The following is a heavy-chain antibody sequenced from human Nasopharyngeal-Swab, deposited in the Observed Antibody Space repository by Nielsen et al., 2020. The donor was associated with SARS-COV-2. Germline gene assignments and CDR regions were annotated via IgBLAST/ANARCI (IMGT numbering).Heavy chain of an antibody. J-gene: IGHJ6*02. CDR2: IYSGGSST. V-gene: IGHV3-23*03. Sequence: WIRQPPGKGLEWVSVIYSGGSSTYYADSVKGRFTISRDNSKSTLYLQMNSLRAEDTAVYYCAKAVGAITIFGVVIKKAHGMDVWGQGTTVTVSS. D-gene: IGHD3-3*01. CDR3: AKAVGAITIFGVVIKKAHGMDV.